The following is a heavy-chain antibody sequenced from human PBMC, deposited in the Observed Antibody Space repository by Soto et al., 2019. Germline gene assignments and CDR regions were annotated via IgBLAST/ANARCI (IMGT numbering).Heavy chain of an antibody. J-gene: IGHJ4*02. CDR3: AKDAEMDIVVVAGAECFDS. Sequence: QVQLEESGGGVVQPGKSLRLSCAGSGFTFNSYGMHWVRQTPGKGLEWVAGISKDGSKKHYLASVEGRFTISRDNSKNTLSLQMDSLRSDDTALYYCAKDAEMDIVVVAGAECFDSWGPGTLVIVSS. CDR1: GFTFNSYG. D-gene: IGHD2-21*02. CDR2: ISKDGSKK. V-gene: IGHV3-30*18.